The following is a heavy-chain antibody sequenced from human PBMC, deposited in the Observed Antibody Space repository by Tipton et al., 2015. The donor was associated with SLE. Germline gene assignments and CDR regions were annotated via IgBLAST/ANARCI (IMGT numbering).Heavy chain of an antibody. CDR2: IYHSGST. CDR1: GGSFSGYY. V-gene: IGHV4-34*01. J-gene: IGHJ5*02. D-gene: IGHD2-2*01. Sequence: TLSLTCAVYGGSFSGYYWTWIRQPPGKGLEWIGEIYHSGSTNYNPSLKSRVTISVDASKNHFSLRLSSVTAADTAVYYCVRGQLPGWFDPWGLGTLVTVSS. CDR3: VRGQLPGWFDP.